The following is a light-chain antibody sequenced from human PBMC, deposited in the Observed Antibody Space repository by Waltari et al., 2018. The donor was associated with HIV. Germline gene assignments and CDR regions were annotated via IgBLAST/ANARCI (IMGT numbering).Light chain of an antibody. CDR3: QVWDTTTV. V-gene: IGLV3-9*02. CDR2: NDK. CDR1: NIGYKS. J-gene: IGLJ2*01. Sequence: SYELTQPLSVSVALGQTARITCGGKNIGYKSGHWYQQKTGQAPVLVIYNDKYRPSGIPGRFSGSKSGNTATLTITGAQAGDEADYFCQVWDTTTVFGGGTNLTVL.